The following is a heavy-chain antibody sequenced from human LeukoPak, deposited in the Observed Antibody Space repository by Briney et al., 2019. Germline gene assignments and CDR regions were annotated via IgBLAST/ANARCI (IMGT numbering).Heavy chain of an antibody. Sequence: GGSLRLSCAASGFTFSSYWMSWVRQAPGKGLEWVANIQQDGSGKYYVDSVKGRFTISRDNAKNSLCLQMNSLRAEDTAVYYCASKGGLGYWGQGTLVTVSS. CDR1: GFTFSSYW. CDR2: IQQDGSGK. J-gene: IGHJ4*02. V-gene: IGHV3-7*01. CDR3: ASKGGLGY. D-gene: IGHD7-27*01.